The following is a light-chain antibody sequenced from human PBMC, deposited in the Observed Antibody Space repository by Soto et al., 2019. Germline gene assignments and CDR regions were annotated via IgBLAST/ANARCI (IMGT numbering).Light chain of an antibody. CDR2: EVS. CDR3: NSYTSKSTGV. V-gene: IGLV2-14*01. CDR1: SSDVGGYNY. J-gene: IGLJ1*01. Sequence: QSALTQPASVSGSPRQSITISCTGTSSDVGGYNYVSWYQQHPGKAPKLIIYEVSNRPSGVSNRFSGSKSGTTASLTISGLQAEAEADYYCNSYTSKSTGVFGTGTKVTVL.